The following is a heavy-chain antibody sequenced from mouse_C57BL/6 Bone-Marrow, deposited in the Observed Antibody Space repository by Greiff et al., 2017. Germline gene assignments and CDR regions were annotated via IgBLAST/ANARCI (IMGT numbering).Heavy chain of an antibody. CDR1: GYTFTSYW. V-gene: IGHV1-64*01. D-gene: IGHD2-3*01. CDR2: IHPNSGST. Sequence: QVQLKQPGAELVKPGASVKLSCKASGYTFTSYWMHWVKQRPGQGLEWIGMIHPNSGSTNYNEKFKSKATLTVDKSSSTAYMQLSSLTSEHSAVYYCARSGGYYMAYWGQGTLVTVSA. J-gene: IGHJ3*01. CDR3: ARSGGYYMAY.